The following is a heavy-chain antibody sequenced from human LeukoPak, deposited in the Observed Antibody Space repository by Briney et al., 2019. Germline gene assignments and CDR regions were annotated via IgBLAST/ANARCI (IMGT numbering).Heavy chain of an antibody. CDR3: ARRNAGRSLGAFDI. V-gene: IGHV4-34*01. CDR1: GGSFSGYY. CDR2: INHSGST. J-gene: IGHJ3*02. D-gene: IGHD1-1*01. Sequence: SETLSLTCAVYGGSFSGYYWSWIRQPPGKGLEWIGEINHSGSTNYNPSLKSRVTISIDTSKTQFSLKLSSVTAADTAVYYCARRNAGRSLGAFDIWGQGTMVTVSS.